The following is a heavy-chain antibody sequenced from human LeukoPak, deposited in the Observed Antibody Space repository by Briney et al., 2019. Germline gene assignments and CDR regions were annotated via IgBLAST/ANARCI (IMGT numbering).Heavy chain of an antibody. CDR2: ISSSSSTI. D-gene: IGHD6-13*01. Sequence: GGSLRLSCAASGFTFSSYSMNWVRQAPGKGLEWVSYISSSSSTIYYADSVKGRFTISRDNAKNSLYLQMNSLRAEDTAVCYCGGEMAGYSSSGDYWGQGTLVTVS. J-gene: IGHJ4*02. CDR1: GFTFSSYS. V-gene: IGHV3-48*01. CDR3: GGEMAGYSSSGDY.